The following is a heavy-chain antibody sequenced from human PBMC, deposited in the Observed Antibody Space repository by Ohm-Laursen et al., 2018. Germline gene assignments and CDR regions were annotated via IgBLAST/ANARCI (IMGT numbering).Heavy chain of an antibody. CDR2: ISSSSSYI. J-gene: IGHJ4*02. CDR3: AKGRLYYDTTGYYYN. V-gene: IGHV3-21*04. D-gene: IGHD3-22*01. Sequence: SLRLSCSASGFTFSSYAMSWVRQAPGKGLEWVSSISSSSSYIYYADSVRGRFTISRDNARNSLYLQMNGLRAEDTALYYCAKGRLYYDTTGYYYNWGQGTLVTVSS. CDR1: GFTFSSYA.